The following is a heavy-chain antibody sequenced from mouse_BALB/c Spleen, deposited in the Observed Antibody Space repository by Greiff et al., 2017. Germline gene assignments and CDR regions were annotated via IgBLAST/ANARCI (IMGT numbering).Heavy chain of an antibody. J-gene: IGHJ4*01. D-gene: IGHD2-10*02. Sequence: EVKLMESGGGLVKPGGSLKLSCAASGFTFSSYAMSWVRQTPEKRLEWVASISSGGSTYYPDSVKGRFTISRDNARNILYLQMSSLRSEDTAMYYCARVYGNYLYYAMDYWGQGTSVTVSS. V-gene: IGHV5-6-5*01. CDR2: ISSGGST. CDR1: GFTFSSYA. CDR3: ARVYGNYLYYAMDY.